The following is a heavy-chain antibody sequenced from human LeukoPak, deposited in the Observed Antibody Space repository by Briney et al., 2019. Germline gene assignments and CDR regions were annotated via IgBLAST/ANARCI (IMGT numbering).Heavy chain of an antibody. CDR1: GFTFRSYW. J-gene: IGHJ4*02. Sequence: GGSLRLSCAASGFTFRSYWMHWVRQAPGKGLVWVSRINSDGSGTTYADSVKGRFTISRDNAKNTLYLLMNSLRAEDTAVYYCARDLELVYYDSSGYDYWGQGTLVTVSS. V-gene: IGHV3-74*03. CDR3: ARDLELVYYDSSGYDY. CDR2: INSDGSGT. D-gene: IGHD3-22*01.